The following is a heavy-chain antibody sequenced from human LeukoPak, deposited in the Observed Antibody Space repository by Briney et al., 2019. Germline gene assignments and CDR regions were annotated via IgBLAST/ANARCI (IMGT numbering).Heavy chain of an antibody. J-gene: IGHJ4*02. CDR2: IYTSGST. CDR3: ARDLGYNWNERGFDY. Sequence: SETLSLTCTVSGGSISSYSWSWIRQPAGKGLEWIGRIYTSGSTNYNPSLKSRVTMSVDTSKNQFSLKLSSVTAADTAVYYCARDLGYNWNERGFDYWGQGTLVTVSS. CDR1: GGSISSYS. D-gene: IGHD1-1*01. V-gene: IGHV4-4*07.